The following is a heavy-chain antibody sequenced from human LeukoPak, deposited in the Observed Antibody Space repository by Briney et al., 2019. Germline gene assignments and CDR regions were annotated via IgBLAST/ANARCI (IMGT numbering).Heavy chain of an antibody. D-gene: IGHD3-22*01. J-gene: IGHJ4*02. Sequence: EASVKVSCKASGGTFSSYAISWVRQAPGQGLEWMGGIIPIFGTANYAQKFQGRVTITADESTSTAYMELSSLRSEDTAVYYCASLNYYDSSGTLFDYWGQGTLVTVSS. V-gene: IGHV1-69*13. CDR2: IIPIFGTA. CDR1: GGTFSSYA. CDR3: ASLNYYDSSGTLFDY.